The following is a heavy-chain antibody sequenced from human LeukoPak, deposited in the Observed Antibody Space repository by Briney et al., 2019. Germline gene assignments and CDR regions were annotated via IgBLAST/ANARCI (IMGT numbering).Heavy chain of an antibody. CDR3: ARGTSRDGYSSDAFDI. CDR1: GFTVSSNY. Sequence: PGGSLRLSCAASGFTVSSNYMSWVRQAPGKGLEWVSVIYSGGSTYYADSVKSRFTISRDNSKNTLYLQMNSLRAEDTAVYYCARGTSRDGYSSDAFDIWGQGTMVTVSS. J-gene: IGHJ3*02. V-gene: IGHV3-53*01. D-gene: IGHD5-24*01. CDR2: IYSGGST.